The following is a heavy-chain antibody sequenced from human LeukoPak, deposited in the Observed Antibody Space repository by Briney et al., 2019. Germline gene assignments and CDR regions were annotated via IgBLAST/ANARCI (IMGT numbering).Heavy chain of an antibody. CDR3: AKPAVWGDSSGYYYAY. V-gene: IGHV3-30*02. D-gene: IGHD3-22*01. CDR1: GFTFSSYG. Sequence: PGGSLRLSCAASGFTFSSYGMHWVRQAPGKGLEGVAFIRYDGSNKYYADSVKGRFTISRDNSKNTLYLQMNSLRAEDTAVYYCAKPAVWGDSSGYYYAYWGQGTLVTVSS. CDR2: IRYDGSNK. J-gene: IGHJ4*02.